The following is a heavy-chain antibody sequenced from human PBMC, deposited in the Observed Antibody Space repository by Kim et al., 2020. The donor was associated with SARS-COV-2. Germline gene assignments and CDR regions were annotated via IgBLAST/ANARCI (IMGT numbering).Heavy chain of an antibody. CDR1: GGSISGTSYH. Sequence: SETLSLTCTVSGGSISGTSYHWGWIRQPPGKRLEWIANIHYTGTTYYNPSLKSRVTMSVDTSKSQFSLNLSSVSAADSAVYYCVRLPTGYPNWFDPWGQGTLVIVSS. CDR2: IHYTGTT. CDR3: VRLPTGYPNWFDP. V-gene: IGHV4-39*01. D-gene: IGHD5-18*01. J-gene: IGHJ5*02.